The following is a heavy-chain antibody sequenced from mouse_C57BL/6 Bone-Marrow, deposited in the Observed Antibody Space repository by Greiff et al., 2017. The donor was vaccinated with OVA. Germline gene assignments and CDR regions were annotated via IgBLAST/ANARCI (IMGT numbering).Heavy chain of an antibody. CDR3: TRQDGYTGGYAMDY. J-gene: IGHJ4*01. D-gene: IGHD2-3*01. V-gene: IGHV6-6*01. CDR1: GFTFSDAW. CDR2: IRNKANNHAT. Sequence: EVQGVESGGGLVQPGGSMKLSCAASGFTFSDAWMDWVRQSPEKGLEWVAEIRNKANNHATYYAESVKGRFTISRDDSKSSVYLQMNSLRAEDTGIYYCTRQDGYTGGYAMDYWGQGTSVTVSS.